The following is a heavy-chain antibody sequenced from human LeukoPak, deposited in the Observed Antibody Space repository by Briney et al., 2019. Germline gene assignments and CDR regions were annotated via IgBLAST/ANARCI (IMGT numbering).Heavy chain of an antibody. Sequence: QPGRSLRLSCAASGFPFSRYWLHWVRHAPGKGLVWVSRINSDGSSTRYADSVKGRFTISRDNAKNTLYLQMNSLRAEDTAVYYCARDRKVYYYDSSGYYDWGQGTLVTVSS. CDR3: ARDRKVYYYDSSGYYD. CDR1: GFPFSRYW. V-gene: IGHV3-74*01. D-gene: IGHD3-22*01. CDR2: INSDGSST. J-gene: IGHJ4*02.